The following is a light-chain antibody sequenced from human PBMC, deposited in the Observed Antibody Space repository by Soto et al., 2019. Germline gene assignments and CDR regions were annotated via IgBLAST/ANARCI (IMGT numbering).Light chain of an antibody. CDR3: AAWDDSLNGPLYV. J-gene: IGLJ1*01. CDR2: SNN. Sequence: QSVRTQPPSASGTPGQRVTISCSGSSSNIGSNTVNWYQQLPGTAPKLLIYSNNQRPSGVPDRFSGSKSGTSASLAISGLQSEDEADYYCAAWDDSLNGPLYVFGTGTKVTVL. CDR1: SSNIGSNT. V-gene: IGLV1-44*01.